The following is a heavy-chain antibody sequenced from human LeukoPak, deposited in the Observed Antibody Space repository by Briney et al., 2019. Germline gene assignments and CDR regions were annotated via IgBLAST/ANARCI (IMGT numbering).Heavy chain of an antibody. V-gene: IGHV4-61*01. J-gene: IGHJ4*02. Sequence: SETLSLTCTVSGGSISSGSYYWSWIRQPPGKGLEWIGYIYYSGSTNYNPSLKSRVTISVDTSKNQFSLKLSSVTAADTAVYYSARLRWLQFGYFDYWGQGTLVTVSS. CDR1: GGSISSGSYY. D-gene: IGHD5-24*01. CDR2: IYYSGST. CDR3: ARLRWLQFGYFDY.